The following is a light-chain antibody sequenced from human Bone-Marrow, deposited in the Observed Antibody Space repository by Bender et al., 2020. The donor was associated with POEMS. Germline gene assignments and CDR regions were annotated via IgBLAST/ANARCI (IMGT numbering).Light chain of an antibody. Sequence: QSALTQPASVSGSPGQSITLSCTGTSSDVGNFHLVSWYQQHPGKAPKLIIYEGDKRPSGVSRRFSGSKSPNTASLTISGLQFEDEADYYCCSFAASSPYVFGAGTKVTVL. V-gene: IGLV2-23*01. CDR2: EGD. J-gene: IGLJ1*01. CDR3: CSFAASSPYV. CDR1: SSDVGNFHL.